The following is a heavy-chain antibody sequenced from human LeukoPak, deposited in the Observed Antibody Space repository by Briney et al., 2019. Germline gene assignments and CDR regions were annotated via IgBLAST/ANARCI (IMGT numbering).Heavy chain of an antibody. CDR1: GFTFSSYE. CDR3: ARDPSYDSSGYGFDY. D-gene: IGHD3-22*01. Sequence: GGSLRLSCAASGFTFSSYEMNWVRQAPGKGLEWVSYISSSGSTINYADSVKGRFTISRDNAKNSLYLQMNSLRAEDTAVYYCARDPSYDSSGYGFDYWGQGTLVTVSS. CDR2: ISSSGSTI. V-gene: IGHV3-48*03. J-gene: IGHJ4*02.